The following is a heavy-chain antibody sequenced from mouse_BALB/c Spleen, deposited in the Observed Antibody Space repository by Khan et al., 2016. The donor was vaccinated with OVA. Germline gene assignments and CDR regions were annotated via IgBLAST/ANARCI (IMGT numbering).Heavy chain of an antibody. J-gene: IGHJ3*01. D-gene: IGHD2-14*01. Sequence: VQLQQSGAELARPGASVKMSCKASGYTFTSYTIHWIKKRPGQGLEWIGYINPSNGYTNYNQKFKDKATLTTDKSSTTAYLQLSSLTSDDSADYNCVRGGAYHRNDGWFAYWGQGTLVTVSA. CDR1: GYTFTSYT. V-gene: IGHV1-4*01. CDR3: VRGGAYHRNDGWFAY. CDR2: INPSNGYT.